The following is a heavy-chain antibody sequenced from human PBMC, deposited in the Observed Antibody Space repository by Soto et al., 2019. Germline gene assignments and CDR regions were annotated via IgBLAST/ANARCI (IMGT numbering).Heavy chain of an antibody. D-gene: IGHD3-22*01. CDR2: IYYSGST. V-gene: IGHV4-30-4*01. CDR1: GGSISSGDYY. Sequence: KPSETLSLTCTVSGGSISSGDYYWSWIRQPPGKGLEWIGYIYYSGSTYYNPSLKSRVTISVDTSKNQFSLKLSSVTAADTAVYYCAREVVGYDSSGYYYLDYWGQGTLVTVSS. CDR3: AREVVGYDSSGYYYLDY. J-gene: IGHJ4*02.